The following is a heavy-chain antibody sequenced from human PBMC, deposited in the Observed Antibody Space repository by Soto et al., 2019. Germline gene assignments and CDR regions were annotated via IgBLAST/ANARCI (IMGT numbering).Heavy chain of an antibody. CDR1: GGSISSTNYY. J-gene: IGHJ4*02. V-gene: IGHV4-39*01. CDR2: VYYSGST. CDR3: ARQVVVGTVPGSGSFDY. Sequence: QLQLQESGPGLVKPSETLSLTCTVSGGSISSTNYYWVWIRQPPGKGLEWIGSVYYSGSTYYNPSLNSRVTISVDTSENQFSLKRRSVTAADTAVYYCARQVVVGTVPGSGSFDYWGQGTLVTVSS. D-gene: IGHD3-10*01.